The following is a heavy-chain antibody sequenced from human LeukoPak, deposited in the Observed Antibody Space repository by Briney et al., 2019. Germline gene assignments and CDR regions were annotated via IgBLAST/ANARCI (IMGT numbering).Heavy chain of an antibody. V-gene: IGHV1-46*01. D-gene: IGHD3-9*01. CDR3: ARDRDILTGYHSFDY. Sequence: ASVKVSCKASGYTFTSYYMHWVRQAPGQGLEWMGIINPSGGSTSYAQKFQGRVTMTRDTSTSTVYMELSSLRSEDTAVYYCARDRDILTGYHSFDYWGQGTLVTVSS. CDR1: GYTFTSYY. J-gene: IGHJ4*02. CDR2: INPSGGST.